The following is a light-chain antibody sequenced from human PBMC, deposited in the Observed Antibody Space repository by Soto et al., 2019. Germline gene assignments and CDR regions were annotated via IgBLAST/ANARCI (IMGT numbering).Light chain of an antibody. Sequence: EIVLTPSPATLSLSPGERSPLSGRASQNISVYLAWYRQKPGQAPRLLIYDASNRATGIPARFSGSGSGTDFTLTISSLEPEEFAVYYCEKRSNWPPTFGGGTKVAI. CDR2: DAS. V-gene: IGKV3-11*01. CDR1: QNISVY. J-gene: IGKJ4*01. CDR3: EKRSNWPPT.